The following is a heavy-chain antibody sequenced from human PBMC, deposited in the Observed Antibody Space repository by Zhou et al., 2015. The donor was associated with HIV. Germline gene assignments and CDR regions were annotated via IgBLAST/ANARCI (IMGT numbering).Heavy chain of an antibody. D-gene: IGHD3-22*01. CDR1: GGTFSGSD. J-gene: IGHJ3*01. CDR2: IIPMFDIE. CDR3: ARSSVNHDNAFDL. Sequence: QVQLVQSGTEVKKPGSSVKVSCKASGGTFSGSDISWMRQAPGQGLEWMGGIIPMFDIEDNAEKFRGRLTITVDKSTSTAYMELSSLRSEDAALYFCARSSVNHDNAFDLWGQGTKVIVSS. V-gene: IGHV1-69*17.